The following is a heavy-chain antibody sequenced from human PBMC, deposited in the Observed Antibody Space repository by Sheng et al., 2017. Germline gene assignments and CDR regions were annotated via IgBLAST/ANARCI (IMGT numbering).Heavy chain of an antibody. V-gene: IGHV1-69*05. J-gene: IGHJ5*02. CDR1: GGTFSSYA. Sequence: QVQLVQSGAEVKKPGSSVKVSCKASGGTFSSYAISWVRQAPGQGLEWMGGIIPIFGTANYAQKFQGRVTITTDESTSTAYMELSSLRSEDTAVYYCARDDHRGGSGRHTWFDPWGQGTLVTVSS. D-gene: IGHD3-10*01. CDR3: ARDDHRGGSGRHTWFDP. CDR2: IIPIFGTA.